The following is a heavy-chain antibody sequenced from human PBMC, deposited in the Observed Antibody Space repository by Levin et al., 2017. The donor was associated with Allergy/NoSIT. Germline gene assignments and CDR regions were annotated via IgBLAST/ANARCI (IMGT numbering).Heavy chain of an antibody. CDR2: IYGGGST. Sequence: GSLKISCAASGFTVSTNYMSWVRQAPGKGLEWVSVIYGGGSTYYADSVKGRFTISRDNPKNTLYLQMNSLRAEDTAVYYCARDSSDYGLDYWGQGTLVTVSS. J-gene: IGHJ4*02. D-gene: IGHD4-17*01. CDR1: GFTVSTNY. CDR3: ARDSSDYGLDY. V-gene: IGHV3-53*01.